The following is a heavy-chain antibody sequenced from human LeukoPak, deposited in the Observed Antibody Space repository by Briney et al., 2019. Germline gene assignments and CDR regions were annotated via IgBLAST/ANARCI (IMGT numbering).Heavy chain of an antibody. J-gene: IGHJ4*02. Sequence: ASVKVSCKASGYTCTSYDINWVRQATGQGLEWMGWMNPNSGNTGYAQKFQGRVTITRNTSISTAYMELSSLRSEATDVYYCARRKVPGTHEYWDQGTLVTVSS. D-gene: IGHD1-1*01. CDR3: ARRKVPGTHEY. V-gene: IGHV1-8*03. CDR1: GYTCTSYD. CDR2: MNPNSGNT.